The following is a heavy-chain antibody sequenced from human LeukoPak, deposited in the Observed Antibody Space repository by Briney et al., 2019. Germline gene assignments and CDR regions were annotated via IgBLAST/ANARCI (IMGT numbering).Heavy chain of an antibody. V-gene: IGHV4-4*07. CDR2: IYTNENT. CDR1: GGSISIYY. CDR3: ARHAASGYSGYDSYYFDY. J-gene: IGHJ4*02. Sequence: PSETLSLTCTVSGGSISIYYWNWIRQPAGKGLEWIGRIYTNENTFFNPSLKSRVTMSVDTSKNQFSLQLTSVTAADAAVYYCARHAASGYSGYDSYYFDYWGQGTLVTVSS. D-gene: IGHD5-12*01.